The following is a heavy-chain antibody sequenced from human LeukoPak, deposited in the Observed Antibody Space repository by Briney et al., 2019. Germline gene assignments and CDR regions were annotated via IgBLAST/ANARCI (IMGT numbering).Heavy chain of an antibody. D-gene: IGHD1-26*01. Sequence: GAALEISCKGSGCHFSNYWIAWGRELPGKGLEDRGISYPGDSDTRYSPSFQGQVTISPDKSTSSAYLQWSSLKASDTAMYYCARRRDLYSGSYYPFDYWGQGTLVTVSS. V-gene: IGHV5-51*01. J-gene: IGHJ4*02. CDR3: ARRRDLYSGSYYPFDY. CDR1: GCHFSNYW. CDR2: SYPGDSDT.